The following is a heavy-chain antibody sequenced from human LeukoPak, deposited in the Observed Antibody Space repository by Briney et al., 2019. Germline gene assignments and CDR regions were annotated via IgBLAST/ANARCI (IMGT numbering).Heavy chain of an antibody. J-gene: IGHJ4*02. CDR2: IKPDGSEK. D-gene: IGHD3-10*01. CDR3: VRDAGRGGGFDF. Sequence: GGSLRLSCAASGFTFSRHWMPWVRQPPGKGLQWVANIKPDGSEKYYVDPEKGRFTISRVNAKDSLYLQLSSLRAEDTAVYYGVRDAGRGGGFDFWGQGTLVTVSS. CDR1: GFTFSRHW. V-gene: IGHV3-7*01.